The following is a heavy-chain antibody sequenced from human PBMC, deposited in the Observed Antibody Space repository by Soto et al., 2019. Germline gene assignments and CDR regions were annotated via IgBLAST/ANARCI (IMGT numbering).Heavy chain of an antibody. V-gene: IGHV1-8*01. CDR3: ARAKRDCSDGTCHYPLDY. CDR1: GYTFINYD. Sequence: ASVKVSCKASGYTFINYDINWVRQATGQGLEWMGWMNPKTGNTGYAQKFQGRVTMTRNTSISTAFMELSSLRSEDTALYYCARAKRDCSDGTCHYPLDYWGQGTLVTVSS. CDR2: MNPKTGNT. J-gene: IGHJ4*02. D-gene: IGHD2-15*01.